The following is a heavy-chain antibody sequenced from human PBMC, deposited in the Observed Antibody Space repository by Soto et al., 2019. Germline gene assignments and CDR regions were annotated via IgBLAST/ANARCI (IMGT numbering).Heavy chain of an antibody. D-gene: IGHD2-21*01. CDR1: GGSISSGGYY. Sequence: QVQLQESGPGLVKPSQTLSLTCTVSGGSISSGGYYWSWIRQHPGKGLEWIGYIYYSGSTYYNPSLKSRVTISVDTSKNPFSLKLSSVTAADTAVYYCARWGDNNNRYYYYYGMDVWGQGSTVTVCS. V-gene: IGHV4-31*03. J-gene: IGHJ6*02. CDR3: ARWGDNNNRYYYYYGMDV. CDR2: IYYSGST.